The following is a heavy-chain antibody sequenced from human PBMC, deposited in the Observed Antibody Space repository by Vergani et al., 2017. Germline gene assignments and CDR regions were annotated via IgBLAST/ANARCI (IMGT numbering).Heavy chain of an antibody. Sequence: QVQLQESGPGLVKPSETLSLTCTVSGCSISSYYWSWIRQPPGKGLEWFGYIYYSGSTNYNPSLKSRVTISVDTSKNQFSLKLSSVTAADTAVYYCARGHKNWGQGTLVTVSS. V-gene: IGHV4-59*01. CDR3: ARGHKN. CDR1: GCSISSYY. J-gene: IGHJ4*02. CDR2: IYYSGST.